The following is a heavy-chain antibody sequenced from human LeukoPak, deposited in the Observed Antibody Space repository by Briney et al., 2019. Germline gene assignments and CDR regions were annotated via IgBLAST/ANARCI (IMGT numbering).Heavy chain of an antibody. CDR2: IYTSGST. CDR1: GGYISSYY. D-gene: IGHD5-18*01. V-gene: IGHV4-4*07. J-gene: IGHJ5*02. CDR3: AREGNVDTRWFDP. Sequence: PSETMSLTCTVSGGYISSYYWSWIRQPAGKGLEWIGRIYTSGSTNYNPSLKSRVTMSVDTYKNQFSLKLSSVTAADTAVYYCAREGNVDTRWFDPWGQGTLVTVSS.